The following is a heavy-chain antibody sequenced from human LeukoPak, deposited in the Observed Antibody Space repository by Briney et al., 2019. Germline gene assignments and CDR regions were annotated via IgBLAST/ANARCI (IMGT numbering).Heavy chain of an antibody. CDR2: IAYDGNNK. Sequence: QTGGPLRLSCAASGFSFSSYGMHWVRQAPGKGLEWVAVIAYDGNNKFYGDSVKGRFTISRDNSKNTLYLQMNSLRAEDTAVYYCAKGIYSSGSYSHFDYWGQGTLVTVSS. CDR1: GFSFSSYG. J-gene: IGHJ4*02. V-gene: IGHV3-30*18. CDR3: AKGIYSSGSYSHFDY. D-gene: IGHD3-10*01.